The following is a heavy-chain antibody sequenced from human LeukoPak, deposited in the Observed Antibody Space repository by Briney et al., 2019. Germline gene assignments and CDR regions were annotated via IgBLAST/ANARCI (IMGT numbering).Heavy chain of an antibody. CDR3: ARGYSSGWPFDY. CDR2: IIPIFGTA. D-gene: IGHD6-19*01. Sequence: ASVKVSCEASGGTFSSYAISWVRQAPGQGLEWMGGIIPIFGTANYAQKFQGRVTITADKSTSTAYMELSSLRSEDTAVYYCARGYSSGWPFDYWGQGTLVTVSS. V-gene: IGHV1-69*06. CDR1: GGTFSSYA. J-gene: IGHJ4*02.